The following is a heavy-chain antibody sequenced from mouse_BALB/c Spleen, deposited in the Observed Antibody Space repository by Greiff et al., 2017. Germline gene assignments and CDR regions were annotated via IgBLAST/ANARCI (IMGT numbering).Heavy chain of an antibody. D-gene: IGHD2-1*01. Sequence: QVQLKQSGAELAKPGASVKMSCKASGYTFTSYWMHWVKQRPGQGLEWIGYINPSTGYTEYNQKFKDKATLTADKSSSTAYMQLSSLTSEDSAVYYCARHGNSAWFAYWGQGTLVTVSA. J-gene: IGHJ3*01. CDR2: INPSTGYT. CDR3: ARHGNSAWFAY. CDR1: GYTFTSYW. V-gene: IGHV1-7*01.